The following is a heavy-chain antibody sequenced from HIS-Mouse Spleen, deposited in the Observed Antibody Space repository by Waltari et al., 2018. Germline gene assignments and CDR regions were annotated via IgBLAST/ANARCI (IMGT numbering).Heavy chain of an antibody. CDR3: ARDRYWYFDL. V-gene: IGHV3-7*01. CDR2: IKQDGSEK. CDR1: GCTYSCSG. J-gene: IGHJ2*01. Sequence: EVQLVESGGGLVQPGGSLRLSCSASGCTYSCSGMSWVSKAPGKGLEWVANIKQDGSEKYYGDSVKGRLTISRNNAKNSLYLQMNGLRAEDTAVYYCARDRYWYFDLWGRGTLVTVSS.